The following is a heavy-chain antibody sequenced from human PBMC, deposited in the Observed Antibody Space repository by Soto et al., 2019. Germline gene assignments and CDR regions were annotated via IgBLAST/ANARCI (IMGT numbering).Heavy chain of an antibody. CDR2: ISGSGGST. CDR3: AKDSKRIAVAGVGERF. Sequence: EVQLLESGGGLVQPGGSLRLSCAASGFTLSSYAMSWVRQAPGKGLEWVSAISGSGGSTYYADSVKGRFTISRDNAKKGLYLQMERLGAEVTVVYYCAKDSKRIAVAGVGERFWGQGSVV. V-gene: IGHV3-23*01. CDR1: GFTLSSYA. J-gene: IGHJ4*02. D-gene: IGHD6-19*01.